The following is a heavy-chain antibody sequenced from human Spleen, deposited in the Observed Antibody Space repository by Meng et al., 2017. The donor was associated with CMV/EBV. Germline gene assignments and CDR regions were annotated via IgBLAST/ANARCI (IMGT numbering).Heavy chain of an antibody. CDR1: GFSFSDYG. CDR2: IDTDGDT. V-gene: IGHV3-13*01. D-gene: IGHD3-3*01. J-gene: IGHJ6*02. CDR3: ARRFRFNGMDV. Sequence: GESLKISCAASGFSFSDYGFHWVRQAPGKGLEWVSGIDTDGDTYYRDSAKGRFTISRENAKNSLYLQMNSLRAGDTAVYYCARRFRFNGMDVWGQGTTVTVSS.